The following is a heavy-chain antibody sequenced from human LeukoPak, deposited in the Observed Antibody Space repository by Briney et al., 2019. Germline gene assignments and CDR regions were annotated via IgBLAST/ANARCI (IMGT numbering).Heavy chain of an antibody. J-gene: IGHJ4*02. CDR3: AKSGYNRFDY. Sequence: GGSLRLSCAASGFTFSNHYMDWVRQAPGKGLEWVSSISGSGSGGSTYYADSVKGRFTISRDNSKNTLYLQMNSLRAEDTAVYYCAKSGYNRFDYWGQGTLVTVSS. V-gene: IGHV3-23*01. CDR1: GFTFSNHY. CDR2: ISGSGSGGST. D-gene: IGHD5-24*01.